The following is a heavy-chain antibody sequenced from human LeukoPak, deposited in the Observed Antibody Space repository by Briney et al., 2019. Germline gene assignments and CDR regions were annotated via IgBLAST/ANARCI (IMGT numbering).Heavy chain of an antibody. V-gene: IGHV3-48*03. D-gene: IGHD3-9*01. CDR2: ISSSGSTI. CDR3: ARTWGPNVLRYFDWLASRYMDV. CDR1: GFTFSSYE. J-gene: IGHJ6*03. Sequence: PGGSLRLSCAASGFTFSSYEMNWVRQAPGKGLEWVSYISSSGSTIYYADSVKGRFTISRDNAKNSLYLQMNSLRAEDTAVYYCARTWGPNVLRYFDWLASRYMDVWGKGTTVTISS.